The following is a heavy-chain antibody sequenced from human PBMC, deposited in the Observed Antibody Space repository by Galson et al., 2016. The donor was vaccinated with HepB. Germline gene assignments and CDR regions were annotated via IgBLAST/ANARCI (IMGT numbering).Heavy chain of an antibody. CDR1: GFNFNTFW. D-gene: IGHD5-12*01. CDR2: IDTDGRIT. CDR3: ARDLGGYGGY. Sequence: SLRLSCAASGFNFNTFWMHWVRQVPGNGLVWVSRIDTDGRITNYADSVRCRFTISRDNTKNTLFLQMNSLRTEDTAVYYCARDLGGYGGYWGQGTLVTVSS. V-gene: IGHV3-74*01. J-gene: IGHJ4*02.